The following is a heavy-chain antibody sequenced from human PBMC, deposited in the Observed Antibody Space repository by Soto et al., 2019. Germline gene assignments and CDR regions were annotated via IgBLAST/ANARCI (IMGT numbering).Heavy chain of an antibody. CDR1: GGSFSAYY. V-gene: IGHV4-34*01. D-gene: IGHD2-15*01. J-gene: IGHJ6*02. Sequence: SETLSLICAVSGGSFSAYYWTWIRQPPRRGLEWIGEIDHSGSTNYNPSLEGRVTMSIDTAKNRFSLNVTSVTAADTAVYYCVRGLRYSGMDVWGQGTTVTVSS. CDR2: IDHSGST. CDR3: VRGLRYSGMDV.